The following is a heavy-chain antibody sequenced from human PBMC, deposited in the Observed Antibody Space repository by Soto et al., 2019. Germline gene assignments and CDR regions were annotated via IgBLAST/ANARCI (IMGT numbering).Heavy chain of an antibody. CDR3: AREGYGDSNWYFDL. D-gene: IGHD4-17*01. CDR2: ISYDGSNK. J-gene: IGHJ2*01. V-gene: IGHV3-30-3*01. CDR1: GFTFSSYA. Sequence: QVQLVESGGGVVQPGRSLRLSCAASGFTFSSYAMHWVRQAPGKGLEWVAVISYDGSNKYYADSVKGRFTISRDNSKNTLYLQMNSRSAEDTAVYYCAREGYGDSNWYFDLWGRGTLVAVSS.